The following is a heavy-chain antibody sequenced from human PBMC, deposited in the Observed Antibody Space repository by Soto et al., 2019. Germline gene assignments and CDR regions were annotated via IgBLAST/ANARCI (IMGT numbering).Heavy chain of an antibody. V-gene: IGHV3-30*18. CDR2: ISYDGSNK. CDR3: AKHLSL. Sequence: QVQLVESGGGVVQPGRSLRLSCAASGFTFSSYGMHWVRQAPGKGLEWVAVISYDGSNKYYADSVKGRFTIFRDNSKNTLYLQMNSLRAEDTSVYYCAKHLSLWGQGTLVTVSS. J-gene: IGHJ4*02. CDR1: GFTFSSYG.